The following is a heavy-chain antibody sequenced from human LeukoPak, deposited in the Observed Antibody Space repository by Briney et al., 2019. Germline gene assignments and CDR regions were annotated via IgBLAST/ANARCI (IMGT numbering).Heavy chain of an antibody. CDR3: ARDSRGAFDY. V-gene: IGHV3-21*01. CDR1: GFTFSSYS. Sequence: GGSLRLSCAASGFTFSSYSMNWVRQAPGKGLEWVSSISSSSSYTYYADSVKGRFTISRDNAKNSLYLQMNSLRAEDTAVYYCARDSRGAFDYWGQGTLVTVSS. D-gene: IGHD3-10*01. J-gene: IGHJ4*02. CDR2: ISSSSSYT.